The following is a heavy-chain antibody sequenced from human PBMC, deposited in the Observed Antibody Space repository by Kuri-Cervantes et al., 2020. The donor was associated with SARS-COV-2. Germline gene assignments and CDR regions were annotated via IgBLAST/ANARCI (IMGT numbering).Heavy chain of an antibody. CDR2: MNPNSGNT. D-gene: IGHD2-2*01. Sequence: ASVKVSCKASGGTFSSYAISWVRQAPGQGLEWMGWMNPNSGNTGFAQKFQDRVTMTRNTSINTAYMELSSLRSDDTAVYYCTRGREYCGSISCPLDWFDPWGQGTLVTVSS. CDR3: TRGREYCGSISCPLDWFDP. CDR1: GGTFSSYA. V-gene: IGHV1-8*02. J-gene: IGHJ5*02.